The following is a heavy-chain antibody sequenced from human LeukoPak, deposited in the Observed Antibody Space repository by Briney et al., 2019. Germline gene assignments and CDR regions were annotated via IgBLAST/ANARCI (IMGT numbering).Heavy chain of an antibody. J-gene: IGHJ4*02. CDR2: IYTSGST. V-gene: IGHV4-4*07. Sequence: SETLSLTCTVSGGSISSYYWNWIRQPAGKGLEWIGRIYTSGSTNYNPSLKSRVTMSVDTSKNQFSLKLSSVTAADTAVYYCARDGGLDTALVTGVFDFWGQGTLVTVSS. CDR3: ARDGGLDTALVTGVFDF. CDR1: GGSISSYY. D-gene: IGHD5-18*01.